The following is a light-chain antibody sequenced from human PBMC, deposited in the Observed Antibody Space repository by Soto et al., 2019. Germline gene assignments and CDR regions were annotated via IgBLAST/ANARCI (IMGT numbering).Light chain of an antibody. V-gene: IGKV1-5*03. J-gene: IGKJ1*01. CDR3: QQYNNWPS. CDR1: ENVNGH. CDR2: EAS. Sequence: IQMTQSPTTLSASVGDSVAVTCRASENVNGHLAWYQQKPGKAPKLLIYEASILESGVPSRFSGSGFGTEFTLTINGLLPEDFVTYYCQQYNNWPSFGQGTKVDIK.